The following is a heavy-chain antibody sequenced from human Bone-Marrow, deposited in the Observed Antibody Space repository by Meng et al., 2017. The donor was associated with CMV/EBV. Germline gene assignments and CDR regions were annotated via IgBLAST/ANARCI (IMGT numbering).Heavy chain of an antibody. CDR3: ASRYCSSASCSLFGGYYYYGMDV. CDR1: GYTFTTYD. D-gene: IGHD2-2*01. J-gene: IGHJ6*02. V-gene: IGHV1-8*01. CDR2: MNPNSGNT. Sequence: ASVKVSCKASGYTFTTYDINWVRQATGQGLEWMGWMNPNSGNTGYAQKFQGRVTLTRVTSISTAYMELSSLTSDDTAVYYCASRYCSSASCSLFGGYYYYGMDVWGQGTTVTVSS.